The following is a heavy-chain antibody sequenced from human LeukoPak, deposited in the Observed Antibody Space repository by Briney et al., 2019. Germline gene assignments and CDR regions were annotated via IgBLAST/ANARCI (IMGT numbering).Heavy chain of an antibody. CDR2: IYSGGAT. V-gene: IGHV3-53*01. CDR3: AREKNDIVLTSYYFDY. CDR1: GFTVRTNY. Sequence: GGSLRLSCVASGFTVRTNYMGWVRQAPGKGLEWVSVIYSGGATYYADSVKGRFTISRDNSKNTLYLQMNSLRAEDTAVYYCAREKNDIVLTSYYFDYWGQGTLVTVSS. J-gene: IGHJ4*02. D-gene: IGHD5-12*01.